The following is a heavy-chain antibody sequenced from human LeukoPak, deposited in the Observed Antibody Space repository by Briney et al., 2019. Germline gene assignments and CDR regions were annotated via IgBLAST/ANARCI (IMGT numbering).Heavy chain of an antibody. CDR1: GGSISSYY. J-gene: IGHJ4*02. CDR3: ARQEDIVSAEYYFDY. CDR2: IYYSGST. D-gene: IGHD2-15*01. Sequence: PSETLSLTCTVSGGSISSYYWSWIRQPPGKGLEWIGYIYYSGSTNYNPSLKSRVTISVDTSKNQFSLKLSSVTAADTAVYYCARQEDIVSAEYYFDYWGQGTLVTVSS. V-gene: IGHV4-59*08.